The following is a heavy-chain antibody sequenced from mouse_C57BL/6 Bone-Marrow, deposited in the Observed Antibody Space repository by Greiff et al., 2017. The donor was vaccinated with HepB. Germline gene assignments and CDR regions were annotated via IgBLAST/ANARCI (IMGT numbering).Heavy chain of an antibody. CDR2: IYPGDGDT. CDR3: ARDFTTVVATPYYFDY. Sequence: VQLKESGPELVKPGASVKISCKASGYAFSSSWMNWVKQRPGKGLEWIGRIYPGDGDTNYNGKFKGKATLTADKSSSTAYMQLSSLTSEDSAVYFCARDFTTVVATPYYFDYWGQGTTLTVSS. J-gene: IGHJ2*01. CDR1: GYAFSSSW. V-gene: IGHV1-82*01. D-gene: IGHD1-1*01.